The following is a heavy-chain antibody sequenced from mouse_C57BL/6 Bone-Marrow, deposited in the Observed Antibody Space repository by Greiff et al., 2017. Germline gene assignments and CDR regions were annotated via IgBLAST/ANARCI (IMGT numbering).Heavy chain of an antibody. V-gene: IGHV5-15*01. CDR3: ARDGNLAWFAY. CDR1: GFTFSDYG. Sequence: EVHLVESGGGLVQPGGSLKLSCAASGFTFSDYGMAWVRQAPRKGPEWVAFISNLAYSIYYADTVTGRFTISRENAKNTLYLEMSSLRSEDTAMYYCARDGNLAWFAYWGQGTLVTVSA. CDR2: ISNLAYSI. J-gene: IGHJ3*01. D-gene: IGHD2-1*01.